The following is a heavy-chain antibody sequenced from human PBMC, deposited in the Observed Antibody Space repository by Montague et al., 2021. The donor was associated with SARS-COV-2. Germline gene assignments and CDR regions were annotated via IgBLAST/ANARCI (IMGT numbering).Heavy chain of an antibody. D-gene: IGHD6-19*01. J-gene: IGHJ3*01. CDR1: GGSTASHY. V-gene: IGHV4-59*08. Sequence: SETLSLTCTVYGGSTASHYWNWIRQSPGKRPEWIGYVYYNGDTKYNPSLQSRVTISIDTSENQFSLRLNSVTAADTAVYFCARGWALDPWGQGGLVTVSS. CDR2: VYYNGDT. CDR3: ARGWALDP.